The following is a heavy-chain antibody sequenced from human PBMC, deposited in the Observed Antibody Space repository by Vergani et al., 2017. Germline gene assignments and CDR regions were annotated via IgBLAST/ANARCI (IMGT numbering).Heavy chain of an antibody. CDR1: GGSISSYY. D-gene: IGHD1-14*01. J-gene: IGHJ6*02. Sequence: QVQLQESGPGLVKPSETLSLTCTVSGGSISSYYWSWIRQPPGKGLEWIGYIYYSGSTNYNPSLKSRVTISVDTSKNQFSLKLSSETAADTAVYYCARDINDGMDVWGQGTTVTVSS. CDR2: IYYSGST. V-gene: IGHV4-59*01. CDR3: ARDINDGMDV.